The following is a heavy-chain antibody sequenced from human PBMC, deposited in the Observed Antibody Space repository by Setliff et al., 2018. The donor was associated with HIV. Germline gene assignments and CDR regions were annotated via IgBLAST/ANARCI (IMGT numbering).Heavy chain of an antibody. V-gene: IGHV1-2*02. Sequence: ASVKVSCKASGYTFINYHITWVRQAPGQGLEWMGWINPNSGGTNYAQNFQGRLTMTSDTSNSTAYMELNRRRSDDTAVYYCARIRLGYNDLTPPRYTHALGYWGQGTLVTVSS. J-gene: IGHJ4*02. CDR2: INPNSGGT. CDR3: ARIRLGYNDLTPPRYTHALGY. CDR1: GYTFINYH. D-gene: IGHD6-25*01.